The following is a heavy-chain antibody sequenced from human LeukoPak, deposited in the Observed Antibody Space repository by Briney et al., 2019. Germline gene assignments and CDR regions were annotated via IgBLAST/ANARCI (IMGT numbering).Heavy chain of an antibody. D-gene: IGHD3-22*01. CDR2: IYYSGST. V-gene: IGHV4-39*07. J-gene: IGHJ4*02. Sequence: SETLSLTCTVSGGSISSSSYYWGWIRQPPGKGLEWIGSIYYSGSTYYNPSLKSRVTISVDTSKNQFSLKLSSVTAAGTAVYYCASSYYYDSSGYYPLFDYWGQGTLVTVSS. CDR1: GGSISSSSYY. CDR3: ASSYYYDSSGYYPLFDY.